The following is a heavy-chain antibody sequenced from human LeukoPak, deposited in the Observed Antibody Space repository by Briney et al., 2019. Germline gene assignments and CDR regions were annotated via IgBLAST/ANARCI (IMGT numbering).Heavy chain of an antibody. CDR1: GFTFSSYS. V-gene: IGHV3-21*01. D-gene: IGHD1-26*01. J-gene: IGHJ4*02. CDR3: ARSGIVGATIDY. Sequence: GGSLRLSCAASGFTFSSYSMNWVRQAPGKGLEWVSSISSSSSYIYYADSVKGRFTNSRDNAKNSLYLQMNSLRAEDTAVYYCARSGIVGATIDYWGQGTLVTVSS. CDR2: ISSSSSYI.